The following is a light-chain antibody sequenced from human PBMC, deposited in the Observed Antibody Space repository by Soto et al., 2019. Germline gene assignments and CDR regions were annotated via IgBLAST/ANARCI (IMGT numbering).Light chain of an antibody. V-gene: IGKV3-15*01. J-gene: IGKJ4*02. Sequence: EIVMTQSPATLSVSPGESATLSCRASQSVSRNLAWYQQKPGQAPSLLIYDASTKATGIPVRFSGSGSGTEFTLTISSLQYEDLAVYYCQQYNNLPRTFGRGNQVEIK. CDR1: QSVSRN. CDR2: DAS. CDR3: QQYNNLPRT.